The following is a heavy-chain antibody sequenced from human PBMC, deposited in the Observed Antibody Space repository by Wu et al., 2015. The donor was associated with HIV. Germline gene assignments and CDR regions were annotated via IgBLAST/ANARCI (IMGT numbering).Heavy chain of an antibody. V-gene: IGHV1-8*01. Sequence: QLQLVQSGVEVKKPGATVKVSCKASGYTFPNYDINWVRQVTGQGLEWMGWMNPNSGNAGYAEKFQGRVTMTRDTSITTAYMELRSLRSDDTAVYYCARDDSGTHYYYYYGMDVWGQGP. CDR2: MNPNSGNA. CDR3: ARDDSGTHYYYYYGMDV. CDR1: GYTFPNYD. D-gene: IGHD3-10*01. J-gene: IGHJ6*02.